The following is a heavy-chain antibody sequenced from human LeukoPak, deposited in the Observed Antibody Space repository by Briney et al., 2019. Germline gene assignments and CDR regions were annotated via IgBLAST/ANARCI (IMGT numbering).Heavy chain of an antibody. V-gene: IGHV4-30-4*08. J-gene: IGHJ6*02. Sequence: PSETLSLTCTVSGGSISSGDYYWSWIRQHPGKGLEWIGYIYYSGSTYYNPSLKSRVTISVDTSKNQFSLKLSSVTAADTAVYHCARLVIRDFWSGSFRDYYGMDVWGQGTTVTVSS. CDR3: ARLVIRDFWSGSFRDYYGMDV. CDR2: IYYSGST. CDR1: GGSISSGDYY. D-gene: IGHD3-3*01.